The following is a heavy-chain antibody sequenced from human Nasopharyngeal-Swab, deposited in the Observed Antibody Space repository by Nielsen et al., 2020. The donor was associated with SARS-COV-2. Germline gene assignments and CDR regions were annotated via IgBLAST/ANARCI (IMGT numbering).Heavy chain of an antibody. CDR2: INSDGRTK. D-gene: IGHD1-14*01. Sequence: GESLKISYVASGFTFSSYWMQWVRQPPGKGLEWVARINSDGRTKDHADSLQGRFTIARDNAKNEVYLQLNGLRDEDTAVYYCGRAGSYRIDYWGQGTLVTVSS. J-gene: IGHJ4*02. V-gene: IGHV3-74*01. CDR3: GRAGSYRIDY. CDR1: GFTFSSYW.